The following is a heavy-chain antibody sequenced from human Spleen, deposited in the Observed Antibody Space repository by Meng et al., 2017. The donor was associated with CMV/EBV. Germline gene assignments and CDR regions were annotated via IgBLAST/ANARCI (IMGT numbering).Heavy chain of an antibody. CDR1: GFTFSRYS. D-gene: IGHD2-2*01. J-gene: IGHJ4*02. V-gene: IGHV3-21*01. Sequence: ESLKISCAASGFTFSRYSMNWVRQAPGKGLEWVSSISSSGNYIYYADSVKGRFTISRDNAKNSLYLQMNSLRAEDTAVYYCARDPYCNSTSWSHYFDYWGQGTLVTVSS. CDR3: ARDPYCNSTSWSHYFDY. CDR2: ISSSGNYI.